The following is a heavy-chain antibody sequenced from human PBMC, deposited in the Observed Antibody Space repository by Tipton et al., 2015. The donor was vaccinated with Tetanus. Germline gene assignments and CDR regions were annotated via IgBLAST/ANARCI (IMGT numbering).Heavy chain of an antibody. J-gene: IGHJ4*02. CDR3: AREDILLRLFAVFDY. V-gene: IGHV3-74*01. CDR1: GFTSESHY. CDR2: INSDGSAR. D-gene: IGHD2-15*01. Sequence: SLRLSCAASGFTSESHYMHWVRQTPGKGLVWISRINSDGSARSYADSVKGRFTISRDNAKNTVYLQMNSLRAEDTAVYYCAREDILLRLFAVFDYWGQGIPVTVSS.